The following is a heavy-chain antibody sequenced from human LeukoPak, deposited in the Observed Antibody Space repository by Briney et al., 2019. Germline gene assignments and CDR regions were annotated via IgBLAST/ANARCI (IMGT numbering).Heavy chain of an antibody. CDR1: GYTFTSYG. CDR3: ARDATVTPPYYYYYGMDV. Sequence: ASVKVSCTASGYTFTSYGISWVRQAPGQGLEWMGWISAYNGNTNYAQKLQGRVTMTTDTSTSTAYMELRSLRSDDTAVYYCARDATVTPPYYYYYGMDVWGQGTTVTVSS. CDR2: ISAYNGNT. V-gene: IGHV1-18*01. J-gene: IGHJ6*02. D-gene: IGHD4-17*01.